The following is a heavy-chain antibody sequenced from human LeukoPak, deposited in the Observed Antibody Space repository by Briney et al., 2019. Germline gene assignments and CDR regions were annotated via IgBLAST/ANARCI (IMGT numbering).Heavy chain of an antibody. V-gene: IGHV3-23*01. D-gene: IGHD5-18*01. CDR2: ISGSGGST. J-gene: IGHJ4*02. CDR1: GGSISSSSYY. Sequence: PSETLSLTCTVSGGSISSSSYYWGWIRQPPGKGLEWVSAISGSGGSTYYADSVKGRFTISRDNSKNTLYLQMNSLRAEDTAVYYCAKGRKTDTAILNYWGQGTLVTVSS. CDR3: AKGRKTDTAILNY.